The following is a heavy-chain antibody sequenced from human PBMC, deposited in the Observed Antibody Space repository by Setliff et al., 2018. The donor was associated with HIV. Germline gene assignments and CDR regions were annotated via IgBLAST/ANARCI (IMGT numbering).Heavy chain of an antibody. V-gene: IGHV4-39*01. D-gene: IGHD3-22*01. CDR3: ARHPSGWLMAFYMDV. Sequence: KPSETLSLTCSVSGGSISGSSYYWGWIRQPPGKGLEWIGNIYYSGSTYYNPSLKSRVTISVDTSKNQFSLKLSSVTAADTAVYYCARHPSGWLMAFYMDVWGKGTTVTVSS. CDR2: IYYSGST. CDR1: GGSISGSSYY. J-gene: IGHJ6*03.